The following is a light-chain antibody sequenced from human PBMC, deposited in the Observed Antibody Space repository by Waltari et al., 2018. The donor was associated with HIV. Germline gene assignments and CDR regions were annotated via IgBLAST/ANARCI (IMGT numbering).Light chain of an antibody. V-gene: IGKV3-11*01. CDR1: ENLNSNF. CDR2: DAS. Sequence: EIVLTQSPGTLSLSPGDRAALSCRASENLNSNFLAWYQQKPGQAPRLLIYDASNRATGIPARFSGSGSGTDFTLTISGLEPEDFAIYYCQLRSNWPPTITFGQGTRLEIK. CDR3: QLRSNWPPTIT. J-gene: IGKJ5*01.